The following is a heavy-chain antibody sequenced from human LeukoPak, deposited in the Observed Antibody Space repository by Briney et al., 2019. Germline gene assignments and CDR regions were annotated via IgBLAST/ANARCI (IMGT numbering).Heavy chain of an antibody. Sequence: ASETLSLTCAVYGGSFSGYYWSWICQPPGKGLEWIGEINHSGSTNYNPSLKSRVTISVDTSKNQFSLKLSSVTAADTAVYYCARAFRQRYFDWLRVGYFDYWGQGTLVTVSS. J-gene: IGHJ4*02. CDR1: GGSFSGYY. V-gene: IGHV4-34*01. D-gene: IGHD3-9*01. CDR2: INHSGST. CDR3: ARAFRQRYFDWLRVGYFDY.